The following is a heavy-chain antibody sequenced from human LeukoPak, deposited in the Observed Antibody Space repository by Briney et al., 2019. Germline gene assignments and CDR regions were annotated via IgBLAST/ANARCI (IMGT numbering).Heavy chain of an antibody. CDR2: ISSSGGST. CDR3: AKDYRGQLLWFGELSVDDY. CDR1: GFTFSSYA. D-gene: IGHD3-10*01. J-gene: IGHJ4*02. V-gene: IGHV3-23*01. Sequence: PGGSLRLSCAASGFTFSSYAMSWVRQAPGKGLEWVSAISSSGGSTYYADSVKGRFTISRDNSKNTLYLQMNSLRAEDTAVYYCAKDYRGQLLWFGELSVDDYWGQGTLVTVSS.